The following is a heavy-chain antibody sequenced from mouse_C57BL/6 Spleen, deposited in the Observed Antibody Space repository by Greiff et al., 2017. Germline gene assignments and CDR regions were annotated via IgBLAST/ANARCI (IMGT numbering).Heavy chain of an antibody. CDR1: GFSLTSYG. CDR3: AKNADYYGSSLYWYFDV. CDR2: IWRGGST. Sequence: QVQLKESGPGLVQPSQSLSITCTVSGFSLTSYGVHWVRQSPGKGLEWLGVIWRGGSTDYNAAFMSRLRITKDNSKSQVFFKMNSLQADDTAIYYCAKNADYYGSSLYWYFDVWGTGTTVTVSS. J-gene: IGHJ1*03. D-gene: IGHD1-1*01. V-gene: IGHV2-5*01.